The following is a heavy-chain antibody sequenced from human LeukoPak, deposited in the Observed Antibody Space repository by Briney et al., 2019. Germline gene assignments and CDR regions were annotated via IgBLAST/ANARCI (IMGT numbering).Heavy chain of an antibody. D-gene: IGHD2-2*02. CDR3: AREGGYCSSTSCYRGWFDP. CDR2: IYYSGST. CDR1: GGSVSSSSYY. J-gene: IGHJ5*02. V-gene: IGHV4-61*01. Sequence: SSETLSLTCTVSGGSVSSSSYYWSWIRQPPGKGLEWIGYIYYSGSTNYNPSLKSRVTISVDTSKNQFSLKLSSVTAADTAVYYCAREGGYCSSTSCYRGWFDPWGQGTLVTVSS.